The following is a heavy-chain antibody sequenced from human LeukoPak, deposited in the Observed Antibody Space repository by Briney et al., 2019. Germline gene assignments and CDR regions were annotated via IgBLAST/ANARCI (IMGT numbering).Heavy chain of an antibody. Sequence: PGRSLRLSCAASGFTFSSYGIHWVRQAPGKGLEWVVVISSDGRTTYYADSVKGRFTISRDIAKNTLYLQMNSLRAEDTGVYYCAKDHYWSIDYWGRGTLVTVPS. CDR1: GFTFSSYG. CDR2: ISSDGRTT. CDR3: AKDHYWSIDY. J-gene: IGHJ4*02. D-gene: IGHD3-3*01. V-gene: IGHV3-33*03.